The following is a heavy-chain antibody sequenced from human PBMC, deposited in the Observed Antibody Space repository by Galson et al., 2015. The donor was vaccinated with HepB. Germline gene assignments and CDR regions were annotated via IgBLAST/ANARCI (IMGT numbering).Heavy chain of an antibody. CDR1: GGSISSGGYY. J-gene: IGHJ3*02. V-gene: IGHV4-31*03. Sequence: TLSLTCSVSGGSISSGGYYWSWIRQHPGKGLEWIGSIYYSGRIYYNPSLKSRVIMSVDTSKNQFSLKLSSVTAADTAVYYCAADSGNYYGYTFDIWGQGTMVTVSS. CDR3: AADSGNYYGYTFDI. D-gene: IGHD1-26*01. CDR2: IYYSGRI.